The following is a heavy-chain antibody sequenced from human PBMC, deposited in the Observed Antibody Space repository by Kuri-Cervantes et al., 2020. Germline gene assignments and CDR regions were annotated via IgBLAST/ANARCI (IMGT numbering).Heavy chain of an antibody. CDR2: IKCDGSEK. V-gene: IGHV3-52*01. Sequence: GGSLRLSCAASGFTFSSSWMHWVCQAPEKGLEWVADIKCDGSEKYYVDSVKGRFTISRDNAKNSLYLQMNSLRAEDTAVYYCARDGVLRYFDWLPHQGRGEYYFDYWGQGTLVTVSS. CDR3: ARDGVLRYFDWLPHQGRGEYYFDY. J-gene: IGHJ4*02. CDR1: GFTFSSSW. D-gene: IGHD3-9*01.